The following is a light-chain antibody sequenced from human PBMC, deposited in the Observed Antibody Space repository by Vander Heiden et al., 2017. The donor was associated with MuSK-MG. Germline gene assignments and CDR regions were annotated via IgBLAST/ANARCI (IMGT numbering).Light chain of an antibody. CDR2: AAS. V-gene: IGKV3-20*01. CDR3: QPRDRLPLT. J-gene: IGKJ4*01. Sequence: RLLIYAASSRATGIPDRFSGSGSATDFSLTISGVEPDDSAVYFCQPRDRLPLTFGGGTKVQIK.